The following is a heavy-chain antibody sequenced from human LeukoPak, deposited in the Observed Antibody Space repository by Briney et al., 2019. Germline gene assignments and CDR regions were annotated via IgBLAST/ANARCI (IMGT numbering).Heavy chain of an antibody. D-gene: IGHD3-10*01. Sequence: PSETLSLTCTVSGGSISSYYWSWIRQPPGKGLEWIGYIYYSGSTNYNPSLKSRVTISVDTSKNQFSLKLSSVTAADTAVYYCARGARSGSYYYYMDVWGKGTMVTVSS. J-gene: IGHJ6*03. CDR2: IYYSGST. V-gene: IGHV4-59*01. CDR1: GGSISSYY. CDR3: ARGARSGSYYYYMDV.